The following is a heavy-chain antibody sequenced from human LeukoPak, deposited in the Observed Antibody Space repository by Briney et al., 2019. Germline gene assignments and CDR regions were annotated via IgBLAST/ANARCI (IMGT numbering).Heavy chain of an antibody. V-gene: IGHV1-69*06. Sequence: GASVKVSCKASGGTFSSYAISWVRQAPGQGLAWMGRIIPIFGTANYAQKFQGRVTITADKSTSTAYMELSSLRSEDTAVYYCARDETGQLVPWFDPWGQGTLVTVSS. J-gene: IGHJ5*02. D-gene: IGHD6-6*01. CDR1: GGTFSSYA. CDR3: ARDETGQLVPWFDP. CDR2: IIPIFGTA.